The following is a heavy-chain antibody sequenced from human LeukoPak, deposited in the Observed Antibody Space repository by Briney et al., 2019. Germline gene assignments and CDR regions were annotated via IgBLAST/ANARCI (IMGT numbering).Heavy chain of an antibody. Sequence: QPGGSLRLSCAASGFTVSSNYMSWVRQAPGKGLEWVSLIYSGGSTNYADSVKGRFTISRDNSKNTLYLQMNSLRAEDTAVYYCARWSYGGVDCWGQGTLVTVSS. CDR1: GFTVSSNY. J-gene: IGHJ4*02. D-gene: IGHD4/OR15-4a*01. CDR3: ARWSYGGVDC. V-gene: IGHV3-53*01. CDR2: IYSGGST.